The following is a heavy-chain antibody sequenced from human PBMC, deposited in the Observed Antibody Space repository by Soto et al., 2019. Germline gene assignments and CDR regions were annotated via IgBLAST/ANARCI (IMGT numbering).Heavy chain of an antibody. CDR2: IIPIFGTA. CDR3: ARGRVAVAGRGFGIYYFDY. D-gene: IGHD6-19*01. CDR1: GGTFSSYA. Sequence: SVKVSCRASGGTFSSYAISWVRQAPGQGLEWMGGIIPIFGTANYAQKFQGRVTITADKSTSTAYMELSSLRSEDTAVYYCARGRVAVAGRGFGIYYFDYWGQGTLVTVSS. J-gene: IGHJ4*02. V-gene: IGHV1-69*06.